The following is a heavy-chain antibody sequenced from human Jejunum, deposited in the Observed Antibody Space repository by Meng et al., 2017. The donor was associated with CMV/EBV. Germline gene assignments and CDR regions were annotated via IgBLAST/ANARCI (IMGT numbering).Heavy chain of an antibody. V-gene: IGHV6-1*01. J-gene: IGHJ6*02. CDR3: ARGYCSGGSSKSCMDV. D-gene: IGHD2-15*01. CDR1: SSNPAA. Sequence: SSNPAAWNWIRPSPSSGLEWLGRTYYRSKWNNDYALSVKSRMTINRDTSKNQFSLQLNSVTLEDTAVYYCARGYCSGGSSKSCMDVWGQGTTVTVSS. CDR2: TYYRSKWNN.